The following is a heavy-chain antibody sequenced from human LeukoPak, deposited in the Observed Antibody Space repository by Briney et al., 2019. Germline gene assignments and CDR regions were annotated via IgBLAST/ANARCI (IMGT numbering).Heavy chain of an antibody. V-gene: IGHV1-8*01. CDR2: MNPNSGNT. CDR3: ARGYCSGGSCYEYFQH. Sequence: ASVKVSCKASGYTFTSYDINWVRQATGQGLEWMGWMNPNSGNTGYAQKFQGRVTMTRNTSISTAYMELSSLRSEDTAVYYCARGYCSGGSCYEYFQHWGQGTLVTVSS. J-gene: IGHJ1*01. D-gene: IGHD2-15*01. CDR1: GYTFTSYD.